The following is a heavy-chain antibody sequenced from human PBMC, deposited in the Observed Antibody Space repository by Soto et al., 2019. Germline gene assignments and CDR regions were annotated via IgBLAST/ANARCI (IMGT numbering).Heavy chain of an antibody. V-gene: IGHV4-59*01. CDR3: TRDGDGRMTTNPYYYYGMDV. J-gene: IGHJ6*02. Sequence: SETLSLTCTVSGGSISGYYWSWIRQPPGKGLEWIGNVYHSGGAKYNPSVKRRVSISVDTSKNQFSLNLSSVTAADTAVYYCTRDGDGRMTTNPYYYYGMDVWGPGITVTVSS. CDR1: GGSISGYY. D-gene: IGHD2-21*02. CDR2: VYHSGGA.